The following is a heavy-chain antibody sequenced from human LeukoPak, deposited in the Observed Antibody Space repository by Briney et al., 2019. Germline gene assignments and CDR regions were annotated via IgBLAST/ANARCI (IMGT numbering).Heavy chain of an antibody. Sequence: SQTLSLTCTVSGGSISSGGYYWSWIRQHPGKGLEWIGYIYYSGSTYYNPSLKSRVTISVDTSKNQLSLKLSSVTAADTAVYYCALKGDSGYDLGEFDYWGQGTLVTVSS. J-gene: IGHJ4*02. V-gene: IGHV4-31*03. D-gene: IGHD5-12*01. CDR2: IYYSGST. CDR3: ALKGDSGYDLGEFDY. CDR1: GGSISSGGYY.